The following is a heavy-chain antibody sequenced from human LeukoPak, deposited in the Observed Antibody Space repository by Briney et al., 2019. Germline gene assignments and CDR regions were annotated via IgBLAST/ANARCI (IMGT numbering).Heavy chain of an antibody. Sequence: SETLSLTCAVYGGSFSGYYWSWIRQPPGKGLEWIGEINHSGSTNYNPSLKSRVTISVDTPKNQFSLMLSSVTAADTAVYYCARVYYDTTGYYRYGMDVWGQGTTVTVSS. J-gene: IGHJ6*02. D-gene: IGHD3-22*01. CDR2: INHSGST. V-gene: IGHV4-34*01. CDR3: ARVYYDTTGYYRYGMDV. CDR1: GGSFSGYY.